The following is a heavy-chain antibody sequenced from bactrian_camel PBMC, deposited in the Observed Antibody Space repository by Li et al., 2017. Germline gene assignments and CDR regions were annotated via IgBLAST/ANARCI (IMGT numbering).Heavy chain of an antibody. Sequence: HVQLVESGGKSVQTGGFLTLSCVYSGPTYNVNYMAWFRQVPGKSREGVASTDSDGHQRYGDSGLGRFTASRDSTTNTLYLRMTNLQPEDTGMYYCAARGGMYCPELSRGNAVLFDYWGQGTQVTVS. CDR2: TDSDGHQ. CDR1: GPTYNVNY. D-gene: IGHD3*01. V-gene: IGHV3S53*01. J-gene: IGHJ6*01. CDR3: AARGGMYCPELSRGNAVLFDY.